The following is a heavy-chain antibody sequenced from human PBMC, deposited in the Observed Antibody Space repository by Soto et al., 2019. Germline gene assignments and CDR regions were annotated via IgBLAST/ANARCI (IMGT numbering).Heavy chain of an antibody. J-gene: IGHJ4*02. CDR3: ASLLYSSSSARDY. Sequence: LEPLSLTCAVSGGSISTSNSRSWARQPPGTGLEWIGEIYHSGSTNYNPSLKRRVTISVDKSKNQFSLKLSSVTAADTAVYYCASLLYSSSSARDYWAQGTLVTVTS. CDR1: GGSISTSNS. D-gene: IGHD6-6*01. V-gene: IGHV4-4*02. CDR2: IYHSGST.